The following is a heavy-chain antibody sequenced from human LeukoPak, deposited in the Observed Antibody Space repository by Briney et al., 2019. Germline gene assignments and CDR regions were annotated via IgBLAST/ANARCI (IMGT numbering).Heavy chain of an antibody. CDR3: TRAFYDSSGVDAFDI. D-gene: IGHD3-22*01. V-gene: IGHV3-49*03. CDR1: GFTFGDYA. J-gene: IGHJ3*02. CDR2: IRSKAYGCTT. Sequence: GGSLRLSCTASGFTFGDYAMSWFRQAPGKGLEWVGFIRSKAYGCTTEYAASVKGRFTISRDDSKSIAYLQMNSLKTEDTAVYYCTRAFYDSSGVDAFDIWGQGTMVTVSS.